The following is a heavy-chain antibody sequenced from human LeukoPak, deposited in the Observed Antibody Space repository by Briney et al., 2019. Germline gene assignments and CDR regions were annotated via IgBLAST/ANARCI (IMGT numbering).Heavy chain of an antibody. D-gene: IGHD2-2*02. V-gene: IGHV4-4*02. CDR1: GFTFSSYAM. CDR2: IYHSGST. CDR3: ARAPEECSSTSCYTDYYYGMDV. Sequence: GSLRLSCAASGFTFSSYAMSWVRQPPGKGLEWIGEIYHSGSTNYNPSLKSRVTISVDKSKNQFSLKLSSVTAADTAVYYCARAPEECSSTSCYTDYYYGMDVWGQGTTVTVSS. J-gene: IGHJ6*02.